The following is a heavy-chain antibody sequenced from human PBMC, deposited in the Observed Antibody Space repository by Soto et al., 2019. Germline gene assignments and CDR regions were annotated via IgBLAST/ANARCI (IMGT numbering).Heavy chain of an antibody. CDR1: GFTFSIFP. D-gene: IGHD3-9*01. V-gene: IGHV3-23*01. J-gene: IGHJ4*02. CDR2: ISRSGDAI. Sequence: EVQVLESGGGLVQPGGSLRLSCAASGFTFSIFPMTWVRQAPGRGLEWVSAISRSGDAIYYADSVRGRFTISRDNSKNTLYLQMNSVRAEDTAIYYCASHYDIPTGALAYFDFWGQGSLVTVSS. CDR3: ASHYDIPTGALAYFDF.